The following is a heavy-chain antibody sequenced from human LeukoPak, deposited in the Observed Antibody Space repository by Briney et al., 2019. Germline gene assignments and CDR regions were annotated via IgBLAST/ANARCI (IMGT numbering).Heavy chain of an antibody. CDR1: GLTVSDTY. Sequence: GGSLRLSCAVSGLTVSDTYVSRVRHAPGKGLEWVSVIYSAGAGGSAYYADSVKGRFTISRDNSKNTLYLQMNSLRAEDTALYYCTRDPTSGAGGSYWGQGTLVTVSS. J-gene: IGHJ4*02. CDR3: TRDPTSGAGGSY. D-gene: IGHD3-10*01. CDR2: IYSAGAGGSA. V-gene: IGHV3-66*01.